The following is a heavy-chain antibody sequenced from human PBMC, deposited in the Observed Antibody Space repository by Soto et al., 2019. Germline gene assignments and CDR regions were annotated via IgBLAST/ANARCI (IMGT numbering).Heavy chain of an antibody. CDR3: ARPGAYYYDSSGYWDDAFDI. J-gene: IGHJ3*02. CDR2: IYPGDSDT. V-gene: IGHV5-51*01. Sequence: GESLKISCKSSGYTFSTYWIVWVRQIPGKGLELMGIIYPGDSDTRYSPSFQGQVTISADKSISTAYLQWSSLKASDTAMYYCARPGAYYYDSSGYWDDAFDIWGQGTMVTVSS. CDR1: GYTFSTYW. D-gene: IGHD3-22*01.